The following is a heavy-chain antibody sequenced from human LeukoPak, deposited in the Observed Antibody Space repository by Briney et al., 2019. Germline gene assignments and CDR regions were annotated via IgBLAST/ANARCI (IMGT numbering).Heavy chain of an antibody. V-gene: IGHV3-30-3*01. D-gene: IGHD3-10*01. CDR3: AGAYYYGSGSYGPFDY. CDR1: GFTFSFYP. CDR2: ISYDGSTK. J-gene: IGHJ4*02. Sequence: PGRSLRLSCAASGFTFSFYPMHWVRQAPGKGLEWVALISYDGSTKYYADSVKGRFTMSRDNSKNTQYLQMNSLRAEDTAVYYCAGAYYYGSGSYGPFDYWGQGTLVTVSS.